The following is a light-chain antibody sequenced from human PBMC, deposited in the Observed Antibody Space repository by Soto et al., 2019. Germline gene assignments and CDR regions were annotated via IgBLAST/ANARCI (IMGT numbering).Light chain of an antibody. CDR2: DAS. J-gene: IGKJ2*01. CDR3: QHYESPPYT. Sequence: DIQMTQSPSTLSASVGDRVTITCRASQSISTLLSWYQQKPGKAPKLLIYDASSLANGDPARFSGSGSGTEFTLAISSLQSDVFATYYCQHYESPPYTFGQGTRLEIK. V-gene: IGKV1-5*01. CDR1: QSISTL.